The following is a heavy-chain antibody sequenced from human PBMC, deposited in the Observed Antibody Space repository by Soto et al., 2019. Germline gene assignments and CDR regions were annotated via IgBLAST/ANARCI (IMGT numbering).Heavy chain of an antibody. V-gene: IGHV4-59*01. J-gene: IGHJ4*02. CDR3: ARTGVQLWSNFDY. CDR2: IYYSGST. D-gene: IGHD5-18*01. CDR1: GGSISSYY. Sequence: SETLSLTCTVSGGSISSYYWSWIRQPPGKGLEWIGYIYYSGSTNYNPSLKSRVTISVDTSKNQFSLKLSSVTAADTAVYYCARTGVQLWSNFDYWGQGTLVTVSS.